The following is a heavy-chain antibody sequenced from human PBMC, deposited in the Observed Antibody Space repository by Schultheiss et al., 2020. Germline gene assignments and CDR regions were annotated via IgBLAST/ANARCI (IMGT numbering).Heavy chain of an antibody. CDR3: ARVTPMVRGVTRYYYYGMDV. D-gene: IGHD3-10*01. CDR2: ISAYNGNT. V-gene: IGHV1-18*01. CDR1: GYTFTSYG. Sequence: ASVKVSCKASGYTFTSYGISWVRQAPGQGLEWMGWISAYNGNTNYAQKLQGRVTMTTDTSTSTAYMELRSLRSDDTAVYYCARVTPMVRGVTRYYYYGMDVWGQGTTVTVSS. J-gene: IGHJ6*02.